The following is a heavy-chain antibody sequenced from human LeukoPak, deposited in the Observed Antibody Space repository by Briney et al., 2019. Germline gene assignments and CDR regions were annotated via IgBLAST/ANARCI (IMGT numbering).Heavy chain of an antibody. D-gene: IGHD1-26*01. CDR1: GCTFTSYG. CDR2: ISAYNGNT. Sequence: ASVKVSCKASGCTFTSYGISWVRQAPGQGLEWMGWISAYNGNTNYAQKLQGRVTMTTDTSTSTAYMELRSLRSDDTAVYYCARTPYSGSSHPIDYWGQGTLVTVSS. CDR3: ARTPYSGSSHPIDY. V-gene: IGHV1-18*01. J-gene: IGHJ4*02.